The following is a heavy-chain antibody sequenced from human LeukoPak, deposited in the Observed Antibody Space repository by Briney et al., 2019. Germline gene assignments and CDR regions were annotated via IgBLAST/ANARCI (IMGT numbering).Heavy chain of an antibody. D-gene: IGHD6-19*01. Sequence: PGGSLRLSCAASGFTLSSYAMHWVRQAPGKGLEWVAVISYDGSNKYYADSVKGRFTISRDNSKNTLYLQMNSLRAEDTAVYYCARDSSGWSSYYYYGMDVWGQGTTVTVSS. CDR2: ISYDGSNK. CDR3: ARDSSGWSSYYYYGMDV. CDR1: GFTLSSYA. V-gene: IGHV3-30-3*01. J-gene: IGHJ6*02.